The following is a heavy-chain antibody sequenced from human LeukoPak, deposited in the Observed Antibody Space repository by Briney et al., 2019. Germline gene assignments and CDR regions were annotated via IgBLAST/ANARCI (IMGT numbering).Heavy chain of an antibody. D-gene: IGHD6-13*01. V-gene: IGHV4-59*01. CDR3: ARDMGSAAGHDY. CDR1: GGSISSYY. J-gene: IGHJ4*02. Sequence: PSETLSLTCSVSGGSISSYYWSWIRQPPGKGLEWIGYIFYSESTDYNPSLKSRVTISVDTSKNQFSLKLSSVTAADTAVYYCARDMGSAAGHDYWGQGTLVTVSS. CDR2: IFYSEST.